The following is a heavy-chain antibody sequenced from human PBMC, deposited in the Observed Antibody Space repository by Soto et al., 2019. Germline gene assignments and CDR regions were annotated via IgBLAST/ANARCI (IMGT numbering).Heavy chain of an antibody. Sequence: ASVKVSCKASGYTFTSYGISWVRHAPGQGLEWMGWISAYNGNTNYAQKLQGRVTMTTDTSTSTAYMELRSLRSDDTAVYYCASIAVGDYYYMDVWGKGTKVTVSS. V-gene: IGHV1-18*01. CDR1: GYTFTSYG. J-gene: IGHJ6*03. D-gene: IGHD6-19*01. CDR3: ASIAVGDYYYMDV. CDR2: ISAYNGNT.